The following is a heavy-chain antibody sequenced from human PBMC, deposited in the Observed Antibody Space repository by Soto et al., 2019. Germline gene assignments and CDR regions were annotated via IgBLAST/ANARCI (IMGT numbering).Heavy chain of an antibody. CDR2: IYPSDSDT. CDR3: ARHGDGYKL. Sequence: PGESLKISCKGSGYSFTTYPIAWVRQMPGKGLEWMGIIYPSDSDTRYSPSFQGQVTISADKSTAYVQWSNLKASDTARYYCARHGDGYKLWGQGTTVTSP. J-gene: IGHJ6*02. V-gene: IGHV5-51*01. D-gene: IGHD5-12*01. CDR1: GYSFTTYP.